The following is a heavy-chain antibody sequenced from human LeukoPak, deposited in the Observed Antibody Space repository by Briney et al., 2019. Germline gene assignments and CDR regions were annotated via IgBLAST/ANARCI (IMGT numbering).Heavy chain of an antibody. CDR3: ARGGYDFWSAPPDY. V-gene: IGHV3-33*01. J-gene: IGHJ4*02. CDR2: IWYDGSNK. D-gene: IGHD3-3*01. CDR1: GFTFSSYG. Sequence: RSGGSLRLSCAASGFTFSSYGMHWVRQAPGKGLEWVAVIWYDGSNKYYADSVKGRFTISRDNSKNTLYLQMNSLRAEDTAVYYCARGGYDFWSAPPDYWGQGTLVTVSS.